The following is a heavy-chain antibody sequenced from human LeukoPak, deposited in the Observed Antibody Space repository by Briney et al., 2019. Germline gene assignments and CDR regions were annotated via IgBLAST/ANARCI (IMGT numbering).Heavy chain of an antibody. D-gene: IGHD3-9*01. CDR1: GFTFSSYA. CDR2: INDNGDGT. CDR3: AKDLGLFDDILTGRDY. J-gene: IGHJ4*02. V-gene: IGHV3-23*01. Sequence: GGSLRLSCAASGFTFSSYAMSWVRQAPGKGLKWVSTINDNGDGTYYADSVKGRFTISRDNSKNTLYLQMNSLRAEDTAVYYCAKDLGLFDDILTGRDYWGQGTLVTVSS.